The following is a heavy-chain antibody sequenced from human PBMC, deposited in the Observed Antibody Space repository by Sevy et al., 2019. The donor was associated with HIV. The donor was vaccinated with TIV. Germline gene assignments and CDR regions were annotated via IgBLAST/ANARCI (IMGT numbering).Heavy chain of an antibody. CDR2: FDPQNGET. CDR1: GYTLTKLS. Sequence: VSVKVSCKVSGYTLTKLSIHWVRQPPGKGLEWMGDFDPQNGETIYAERFQGRLTLTEDTSTDMVYMELSSLTSDDTAVYYCAAVGLRYFSGSSSYQGDWFDPWGQGTLVTVSS. D-gene: IGHD2-15*01. J-gene: IGHJ5*02. CDR3: AAVGLRYFSGSSSYQGDWFDP. V-gene: IGHV1-24*01.